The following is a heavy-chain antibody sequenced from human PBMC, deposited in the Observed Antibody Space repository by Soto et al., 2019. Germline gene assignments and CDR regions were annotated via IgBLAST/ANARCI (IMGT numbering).Heavy chain of an antibody. CDR3: ARARYGDFVTWFDS. J-gene: IGHJ5*01. Sequence: GASVKVSCKASGVIFSSYAVSWVRQVPGQGLEWMGGIIPIFATPKYGQKFQDRVTITADESTSTAYMELSSLTSDDTAVYYCARARYGDFVTWFDSWGQGTPVTVSS. V-gene: IGHV1-69*13. CDR2: IIPIFATP. CDR1: GVIFSSYA. D-gene: IGHD4-17*01.